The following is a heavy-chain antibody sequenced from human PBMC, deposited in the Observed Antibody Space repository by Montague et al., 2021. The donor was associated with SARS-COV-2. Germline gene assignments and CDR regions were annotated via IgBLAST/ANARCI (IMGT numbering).Heavy chain of an antibody. CDR1: GFTFSSYA. J-gene: IGHJ3*02. V-gene: IGHV3-30-3*01. CDR2: ISYDGSNK. D-gene: IGHD3-10*01. CDR3: ARAAQKQYVLLWFGELLHDAFDI. Sequence: SLRLSCAASGFTFSSYAMHWVRQAPGKGLEWVAVISYDGSNKYYADSVKGRFTISRDNSKNTLYLQMYSLRAEDTAVYYCARAAQKQYVLLWFGELLHDAFDIWGQGTMVTVSS.